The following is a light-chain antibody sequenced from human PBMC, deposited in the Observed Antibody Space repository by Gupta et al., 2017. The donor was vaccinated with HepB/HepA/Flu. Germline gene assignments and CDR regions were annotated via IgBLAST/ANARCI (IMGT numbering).Light chain of an antibody. CDR1: ALPKQY. CDR3: QSADSSGTYGV. Sequence: SYELTQPPSASVSPGQTARITCSGDALPKQYAYWYQQKPGQAPVLVIYKDSERPSGIPGRFSGSSSGTTVTFTISGVQAEDEADYYCQSADSSGTYGVFGGGTKLTVL. V-gene: IGLV3-25*03. CDR2: KDS. J-gene: IGLJ2*01.